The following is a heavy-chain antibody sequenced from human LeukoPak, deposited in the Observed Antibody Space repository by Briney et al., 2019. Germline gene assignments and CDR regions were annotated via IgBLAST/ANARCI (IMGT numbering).Heavy chain of an antibody. D-gene: IGHD5-24*01. V-gene: IGHV1-8*01. J-gene: IGHJ4*02. Sequence: ASVKVSCKASGYTFTSYDINWVRQATGQGLEWMGWMNPNSGNTGYAQKFQGRVTMTRNTSISTAYMELSSLRSEDTAVYYCARVDREVATNFDYWGQGTLVTVSS. CDR2: MNPNSGNT. CDR1: GYTFTSYD. CDR3: ARVDREVATNFDY.